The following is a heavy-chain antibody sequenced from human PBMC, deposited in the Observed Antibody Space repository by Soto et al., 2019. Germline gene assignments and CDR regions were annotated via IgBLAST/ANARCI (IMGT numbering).Heavy chain of an antibody. CDR3: AREGYDILTGLYYFDY. V-gene: IGHV4-59*01. D-gene: IGHD3-9*01. J-gene: IGHJ4*02. Sequence: SETLSLTCTVSGGSISSYYWSWIRQPPGKGLEWIGYIYYSGSTNYNPSLKSRVTISVDTSKNQFSLKLSSVTAADTAVYYCAREGYDILTGLYYFDYWGQGTLVTVSS. CDR2: IYYSGST. CDR1: GGSISSYY.